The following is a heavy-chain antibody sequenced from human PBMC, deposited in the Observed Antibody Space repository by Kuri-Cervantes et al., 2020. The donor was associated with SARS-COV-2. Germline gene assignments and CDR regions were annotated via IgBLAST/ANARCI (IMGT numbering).Heavy chain of an antibody. D-gene: IGHD3-3*01. J-gene: IGHJ2*01. V-gene: IGHV3-9*03. Sequence: GGSLRLSCATSGFTFSDYGLHWVRQAPGKGLEWVSGISWNSGSIGYADSVKGRFTISRDNAKNSLYLQMNSLRAEDMALYYCAKDRAHYDFWSGYYSWYFDLWGRGTLVTVSS. CDR2: ISWNSGSI. CDR3: AKDRAHYDFWSGYYSWYFDL. CDR1: GFTFSDYG.